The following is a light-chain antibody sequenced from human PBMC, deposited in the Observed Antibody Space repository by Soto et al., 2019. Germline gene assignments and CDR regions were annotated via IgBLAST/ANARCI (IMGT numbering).Light chain of an antibody. CDR1: QSLSSY. J-gene: IGKJ3*01. CDR2: DAS. CDR3: QQRGNWPPT. Sequence: EVVLTQSPATLSLSPGERATLSCRASQSLSSYLAWYQQKPGQTPRLLIYDASNQATDIPARFSGSGSGTDFHLTISSREPEDFAVYFCQQRGNWPPTFGPGTKVHIK. V-gene: IGKV3-11*01.